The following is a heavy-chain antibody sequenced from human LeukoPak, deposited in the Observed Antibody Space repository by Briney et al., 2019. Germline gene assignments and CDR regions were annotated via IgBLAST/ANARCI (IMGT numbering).Heavy chain of an antibody. Sequence: GGSLRLSCAASGFTFSSDAMSWVRQAPGEGLEWGSAISGSGGSTYYADSVKGRFTISRDNSKNTLYLQMNSLRAEDTAVYYCAKDRWIQLWLRYYYYMDVWGKGTTVTVSS. CDR3: AKDRWIQLWLRYYYYMDV. J-gene: IGHJ6*03. V-gene: IGHV3-23*01. CDR2: ISGSGGST. CDR1: GFTFSSDA. D-gene: IGHD5-18*01.